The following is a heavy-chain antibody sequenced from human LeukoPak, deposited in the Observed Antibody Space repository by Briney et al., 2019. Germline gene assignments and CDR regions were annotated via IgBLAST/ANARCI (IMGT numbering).Heavy chain of an antibody. J-gene: IGHJ4*02. CDR3: ARVPRNTYFGY. CDR1: GFTVSSNY. Sequence: GGSLRLSCAASGFTVSSNYMSWVRQAPGKGLEWVSVIYSGGSTYYADSVKGRFTISRDNSKNTLYLQMNSLRAEDTAVYYCARVPRNTYFGYWGQGTLVTVSS. CDR2: IYSGGST. V-gene: IGHV3-53*01.